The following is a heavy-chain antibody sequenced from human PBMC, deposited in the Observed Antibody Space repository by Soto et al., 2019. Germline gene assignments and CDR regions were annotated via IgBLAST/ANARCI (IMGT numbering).Heavy chain of an antibody. V-gene: IGHV4-61*01. Sequence: QVQLQESGPGLVKPSETLSLTCTVSGGSVSSGSYYWSWIRQRPGKLLEWIGYIHYSGRTNYNPSLRSRVTISADTSKNQFSLKMSSVTAADTAVYYCARDRGYSASLTDGGMDVGGQGTTVTVSS. CDR1: GGSVSSGSYY. D-gene: IGHD6-13*01. CDR3: ARDRGYSASLTDGGMDV. J-gene: IGHJ6*02. CDR2: IHYSGRT.